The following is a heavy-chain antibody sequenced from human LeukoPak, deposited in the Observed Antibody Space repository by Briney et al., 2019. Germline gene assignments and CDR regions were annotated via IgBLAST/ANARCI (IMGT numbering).Heavy chain of an antibody. Sequence: GGSLRLSCAASGFTFSSYAMHWVRQAPGKGLEYVSAISSNGGSTYYANSVKGRFTISRDNSKNTLYLQMGSPRAEDMVVYYCARDSGDDAFDIWGQGTMVTVSS. J-gene: IGHJ3*02. D-gene: IGHD3-10*01. CDR1: GFTFSSYA. CDR2: ISSNGGST. V-gene: IGHV3-64*01. CDR3: ARDSGDDAFDI.